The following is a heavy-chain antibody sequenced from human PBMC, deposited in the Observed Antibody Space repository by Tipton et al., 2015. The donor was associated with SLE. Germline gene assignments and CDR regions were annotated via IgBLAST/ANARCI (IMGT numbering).Heavy chain of an antibody. V-gene: IGHV1-18*01. Sequence: QLVQSGAEVKKPGASVKVSCKASGYTFTDYGVNWVRQAPGQGLEWMGWISPYNGNTNYAQKLQGRVTMTSDTSTSTAYMELRSLRSDDTAIYYCARVRVDTAMGVFDFWGQGTLVTVSS. CDR1: GYTFTDYG. CDR3: ARVRVDTAMGVFDF. J-gene: IGHJ4*02. CDR2: ISPYNGNT. D-gene: IGHD5-18*01.